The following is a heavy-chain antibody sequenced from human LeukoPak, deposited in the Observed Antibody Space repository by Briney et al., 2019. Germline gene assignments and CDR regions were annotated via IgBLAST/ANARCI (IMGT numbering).Heavy chain of an antibody. D-gene: IGHD6-19*01. V-gene: IGHV1-69*05. Sequence: SVKVSCKASGGTFISYAISWVRQAPGQGLEWMGRIIPIFGTANYAQKFQGRVTITTDESTSTAYMELSSLKSEDTAVYYCARDLYSSGWYDAFDIWGQGTMVTVSS. CDR1: GGTFISYA. J-gene: IGHJ3*02. CDR3: ARDLYSSGWYDAFDI. CDR2: IIPIFGTA.